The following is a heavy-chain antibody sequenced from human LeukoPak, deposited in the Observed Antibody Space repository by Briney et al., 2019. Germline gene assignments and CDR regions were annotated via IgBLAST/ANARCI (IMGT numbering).Heavy chain of an antibody. D-gene: IGHD3-16*01. J-gene: IGHJ4*02. CDR1: GFTFSSYS. CDR2: ISSSSYI. Sequence: GGSLRLSCAASGFTFSSYSMNWVRQAPGKGLEWVSSISSSSYIYYADSVKGRCTISRDNAKNSLYLQMNSLRAEDTAVYYCARDPLGAPYYFDYWGQGTLVTVSS. CDR3: ARDPLGAPYYFDY. V-gene: IGHV3-21*01.